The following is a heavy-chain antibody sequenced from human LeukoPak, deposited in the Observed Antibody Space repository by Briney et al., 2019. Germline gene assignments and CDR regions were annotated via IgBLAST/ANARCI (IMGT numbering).Heavy chain of an antibody. Sequence: GGPLRLSCAASGFTFRNYAMTWVRPAPGKGLEWVSGISDSGGNTYQADSVKGRFTISRDNSKNTLYLQMNSLRAEDTAVYYCAKVGSYYNFYYFDYWGQGIVVTVSS. CDR2: ISDSGGNT. J-gene: IGHJ4*02. CDR3: AKVGSYYNFYYFDY. V-gene: IGHV3-23*01. D-gene: IGHD3-10*01. CDR1: GFTFRNYA.